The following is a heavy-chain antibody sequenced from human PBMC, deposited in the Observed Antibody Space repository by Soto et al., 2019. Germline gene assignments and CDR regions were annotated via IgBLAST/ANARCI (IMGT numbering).Heavy chain of an antibody. V-gene: IGHV4-59*01. J-gene: IGHJ6*02. CDR1: GDSISTYY. D-gene: IGHD3-10*01. CDR3: ARENYSGYGAYFPRDV. Sequence: QVQLQESGPGLVKPSETLSLTCTVSGDSISTYYWSWIRQPPGKGLEWIGYLYDSGSTHYNPSLKSRVSISVVKSKNQVSPERTSVSAADTAVYYCARENYSGYGAYFPRDVWGQGNRCTFSS. CDR2: LYDSGST.